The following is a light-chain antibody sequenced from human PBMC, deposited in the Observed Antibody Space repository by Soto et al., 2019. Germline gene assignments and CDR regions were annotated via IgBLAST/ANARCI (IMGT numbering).Light chain of an antibody. CDR1: QSVSGDY. CDR3: QQYGRSSLT. J-gene: IGKJ4*01. CDR2: GAS. Sequence: EIVLTQSPGTLSFSPAEGSTLSGSASQSVSGDYLAWYQSKPGQAPRLLIHGASNRATGIPDRFSGSGSGTDFTLTISRLDPEDFAVYYCQQYGRSSLTFGGGTKVDIK. V-gene: IGKV3-20*01.